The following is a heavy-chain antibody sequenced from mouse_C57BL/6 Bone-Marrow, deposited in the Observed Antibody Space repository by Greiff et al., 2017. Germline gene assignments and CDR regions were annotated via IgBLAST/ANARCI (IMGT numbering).Heavy chain of an antibody. CDR3: AREGIYGSSQYYFDY. J-gene: IGHJ2*01. CDR2: IDPSDSYT. Sequence: QVQLKQPGAELVMPGASVKLSCKASGYTFTSYWMHWVKQRPGQGLEWIGEIDPSDSYTNYNQKFKGKSTLTVDKSSSTAYMQLSSLTSEDSAVYYCAREGIYGSSQYYFDYWCQGTTLTVSS. CDR1: GYTFTSYW. V-gene: IGHV1-69*01. D-gene: IGHD1-1*01.